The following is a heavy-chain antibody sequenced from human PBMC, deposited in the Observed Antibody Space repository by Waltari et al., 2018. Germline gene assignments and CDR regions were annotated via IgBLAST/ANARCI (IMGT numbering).Heavy chain of an antibody. Sequence: EVQLVESGGGLVQPGGSLRPSCAASGFPVSSYWMSWVRQAPGKGLEWVGNIKLDGSEMTYVDSVRGRFTISRDNAKNSLYYCARDRLAVEDNHYYYYGLDVWGQGTTVTVSS. CDR2: IKLDGSEM. CDR3: YGLDV. D-gene: IGHD2-21*01. J-gene: IGHJ6*02. CDR1: GFPVSSYW. V-gene: IGHV3-7*01.